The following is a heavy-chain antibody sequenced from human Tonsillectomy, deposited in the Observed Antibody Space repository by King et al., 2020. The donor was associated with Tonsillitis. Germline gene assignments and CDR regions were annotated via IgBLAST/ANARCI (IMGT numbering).Heavy chain of an antibody. CDR3: ARDQAYTSFDY. Sequence: EVQLVESGGGLVQPGGSLKLSCAASEFPFSSSWMTWVRQAPGKGLQWVATIKPDGSEKYYADSVKGRFTVSRDNAKNSLDLQMNSLRSEDTALYYCARDQAYTSFDYWGQGTLGTVSS. J-gene: IGHJ4*02. CDR1: EFPFSSSW. CDR2: IKPDGSEK. V-gene: IGHV3-7*04. D-gene: IGHD6-19*01.